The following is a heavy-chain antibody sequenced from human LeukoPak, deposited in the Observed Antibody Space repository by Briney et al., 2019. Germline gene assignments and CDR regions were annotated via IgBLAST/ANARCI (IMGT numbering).Heavy chain of an antibody. CDR1: GGTFSSYA. CDR3: ATTDITIFGVVIIGAFDI. Sequence: SVKVSCKASGGTFSSYAISWVRQAPGQGLEWMGRIIPILGIANYAQKFQGRVTITADKSTSTAYMELSSLRSEDTAVYYCATTDITIFGVVIIGAFDIWGQGTMVTVSS. J-gene: IGHJ3*02. D-gene: IGHD3-3*01. V-gene: IGHV1-69*04. CDR2: IIPILGIA.